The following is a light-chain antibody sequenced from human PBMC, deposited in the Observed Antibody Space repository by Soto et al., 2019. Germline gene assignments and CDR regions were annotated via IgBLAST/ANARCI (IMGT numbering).Light chain of an antibody. Sequence: SYELTQPPSVSVAPGKTARITCGGNNIGSKSGHWYQQKPGQAPVLVIYYDSDRPSGIPERFSGSNSGNTATLTISRVEAGDEADYYCKVWDSSSDHVVFGGGTKLTVL. CDR3: KVWDSSSDHVV. CDR2: YDS. V-gene: IGLV3-21*04. CDR1: NIGSKS. J-gene: IGLJ2*01.